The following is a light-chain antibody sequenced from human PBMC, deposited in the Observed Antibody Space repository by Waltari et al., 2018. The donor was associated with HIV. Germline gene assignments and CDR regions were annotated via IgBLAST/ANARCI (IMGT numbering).Light chain of an antibody. CDR2: ASS. Sequence: IQMTQSPSSLSASVGDRVTITCRASHDISTWVAWYQLKPGKAPNLLIYASSGLQSGVPSRFSGSGSGTGFTLTITDFQPQDSATYFCQQASSFPLSFGGGTRVEI. CDR1: HDISTW. J-gene: IGKJ4*01. V-gene: IGKV1-12*01. CDR3: QQASSFPLS.